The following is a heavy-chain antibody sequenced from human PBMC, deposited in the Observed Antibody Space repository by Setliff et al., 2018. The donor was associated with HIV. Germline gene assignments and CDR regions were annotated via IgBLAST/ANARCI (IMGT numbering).Heavy chain of an antibody. V-gene: IGHV4-34*01. CDR3: ARGVRLVPLAPDFDYYMDV. CDR2: VNHSGKT. CDR1: GVSFSGYY. Sequence: AETLSLTCAVSGVSFSGYYWTWIRQAPGKGLEWIGEVNHSGKTNCNASLKSRLTISVDTSKNQFSLRLRSVTAADTAVYSCARGVRLVPLAPDFDYYMDVWGKGTTVTVSS. D-gene: IGHD3-10*02. J-gene: IGHJ6*03.